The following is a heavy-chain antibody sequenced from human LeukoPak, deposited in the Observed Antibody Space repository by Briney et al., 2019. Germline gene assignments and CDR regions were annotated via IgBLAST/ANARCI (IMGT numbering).Heavy chain of an antibody. CDR3: ARYQLPVRYFDF. CDR2: IRNKANSYST. D-gene: IGHD2-2*01. CDR1: GFTFSDHY. Sequence: GSLRLSCAASGFTFSDHYMDWIRQAPGKGLEGVARIRNKANSYSTEYAASVEGRFTISRDDSKSSLFLQMNTLKTEDTAVYYCARYQLPVRYFDFWGQGTLVTVSS. V-gene: IGHV3-72*01. J-gene: IGHJ4*02.